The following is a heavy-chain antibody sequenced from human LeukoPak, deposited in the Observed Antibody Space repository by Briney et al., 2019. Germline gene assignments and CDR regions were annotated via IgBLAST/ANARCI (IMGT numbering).Heavy chain of an antibody. D-gene: IGHD3-22*01. Sequence: SETLSLTCIVSGGSISNYYWSWFRQPPGKGLEWIGYIYQTGATSYNPSLKSRVTISIDTSKNQFSLKLSSVTATDTAVYYCARDETRQLRDGSGYEPDAFDIWGPGTKVTVSS. CDR1: GGSISNYY. V-gene: IGHV4-59*12. CDR3: ARDETRQLRDGSGYEPDAFDI. CDR2: IYQTGAT. J-gene: IGHJ3*02.